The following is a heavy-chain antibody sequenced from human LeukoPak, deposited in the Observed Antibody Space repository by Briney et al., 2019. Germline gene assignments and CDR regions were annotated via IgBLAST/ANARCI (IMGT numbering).Heavy chain of an antibody. Sequence: SETLSLTCALSGGSFSGNYWSWIRQAPGKGLEWIGEINYNGHTNYNPSLESRVTISIDTSENQFALALNSVTAADTAIYFCAVSMRHYGMDVWGQGTTVLVSS. J-gene: IGHJ6*02. CDR2: INYNGHT. CDR3: AVSMRHYGMDV. V-gene: IGHV4-34*01. D-gene: IGHD3-16*01. CDR1: GGSFSGNY.